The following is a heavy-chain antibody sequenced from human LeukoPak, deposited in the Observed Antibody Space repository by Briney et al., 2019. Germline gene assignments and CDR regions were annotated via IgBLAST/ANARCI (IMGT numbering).Heavy chain of an antibody. J-gene: IGHJ6*02. CDR3: ARDSTVTLAYGMDV. D-gene: IGHD4-17*01. V-gene: IGHV4-59*12. Sequence: SETLSLTCTVSGGSISSYYWSWIRQPPGKGLEWIGYIYYSGSTNYNPSLKSRVTISVDTSKNQFSLKLSSVTAADTAVYYCARDSTVTLAYGMDVWGQGTTVTVSS. CDR2: IYYSGST. CDR1: GGSISSYY.